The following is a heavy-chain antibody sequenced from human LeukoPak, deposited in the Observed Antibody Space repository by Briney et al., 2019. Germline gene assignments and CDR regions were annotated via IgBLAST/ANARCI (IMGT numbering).Heavy chain of an antibody. CDR1: AFTFSSFE. CDR2: ISSSGRII. V-gene: IGHV3-48*03. J-gene: IGHJ4*02. D-gene: IGHD3-10*01. CDR3: ARERAWSGSGTLYKGVEY. Sequence: GRSLRLSCAPSAFTFSSFEMNWVRHAPEEGLEWVSYISSSGRIIYNADSVKGRFTISRDNGRNSLFLQMNSLRAEDAALYYCARERAWSGSGTLYKGVEYWGQGTLVTVSS.